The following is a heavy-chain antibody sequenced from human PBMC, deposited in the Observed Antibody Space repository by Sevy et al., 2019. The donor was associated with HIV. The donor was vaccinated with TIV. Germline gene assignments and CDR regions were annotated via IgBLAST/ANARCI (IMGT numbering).Heavy chain of an antibody. CDR1: GFSINNYA. D-gene: IGHD3-16*01. J-gene: IGHJ6*02. Sequence: GGSLRLSCAASGFSINNYAMTWVHQAPGKGLEWVSNITAPGGRAYLADSVKGRFTISSDTSVNKVFLQMDSLRVEDTAIYYCAKAQGEWGTPFALDVWGQGTTVTVSS. CDR2: ITAPGGRA. V-gene: IGHV3-23*01. CDR3: AKAQGEWGTPFALDV.